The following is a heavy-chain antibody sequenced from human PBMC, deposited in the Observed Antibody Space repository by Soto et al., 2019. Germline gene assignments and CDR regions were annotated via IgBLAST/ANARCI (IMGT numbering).Heavy chain of an antibody. CDR3: AAPYRSDWDDVAY. Sequence: GGSLRLSCSTSGFAFSSQHMHWVRQAPGKGLEYVAIITNDGCNTYYADSVNGRFTISRDNFKNTLFLQMSSLRTDDTAVYYCAAPYRSDWDDVAYWGQGTLVTVSS. CDR1: GFAFSSQH. D-gene: IGHD6-19*01. CDR2: ITNDGCNT. J-gene: IGHJ4*02. V-gene: IGHV3-64D*08.